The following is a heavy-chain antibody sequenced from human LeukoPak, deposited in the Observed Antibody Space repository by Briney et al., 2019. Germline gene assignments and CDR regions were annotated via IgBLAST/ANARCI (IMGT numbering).Heavy chain of an antibody. CDR1: GFTFSSYA. D-gene: IGHD2-15*01. CDR2: ISSNGGST. J-gene: IGHJ6*04. CDR3: VKDRGSSGGSGPKYYYYGMDV. Sequence: PGGSLRLSCSASGFTFSSYAMHWVRQAPGKGLEYVSAISSNGGSTYYADSVKGRFTISRDNSKNTLYLQMSSLRAEDTAVYYCVKDRGSSGGSGPKYYYYGMDVWGKGTTVTVSS. V-gene: IGHV3-64D*06.